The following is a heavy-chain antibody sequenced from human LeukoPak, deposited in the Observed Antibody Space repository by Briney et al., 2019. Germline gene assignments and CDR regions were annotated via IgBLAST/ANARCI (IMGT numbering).Heavy chain of an antibody. Sequence: ASVKVSCKASGYTFTSYGISWVRQAPGQGLEWMGWINPNTDGTNYAQKFQGRVTMTRDASISTAYMELTRLRSDDTAVYYCARHGGAADYWGQGTLVTVSS. V-gene: IGHV1-2*02. CDR3: ARHGGAADY. CDR1: GYTFTSYG. D-gene: IGHD1-26*01. J-gene: IGHJ4*02. CDR2: INPNTDGT.